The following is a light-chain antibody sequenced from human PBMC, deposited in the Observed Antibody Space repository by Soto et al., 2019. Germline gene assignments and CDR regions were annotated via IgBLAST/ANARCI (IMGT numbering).Light chain of an antibody. CDR3: QQYNTYSIT. V-gene: IGKV1-5*01. Sequence: IQITQSPSTLSAYVGDRVTITCRASQSISSWLAWYQQKAGKAPTLLIYDASTLQSGVPSRFSGSGSGTEFTLTISSLQPDDFATYYCQQYNTYSITFGQRTRLEI. CDR2: DAS. J-gene: IGKJ5*01. CDR1: QSISSW.